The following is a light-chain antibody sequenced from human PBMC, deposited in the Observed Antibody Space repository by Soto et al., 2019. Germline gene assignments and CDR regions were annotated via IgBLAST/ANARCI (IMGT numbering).Light chain of an antibody. CDR2: DTS. V-gene: IGLV7-46*01. Sequence: QAVLTQEPSLTVSPGGTVTLTCASSTGAVTSGHYPYWFQQKPGQAPRTLIYDTSNKHSWTPARFSGSLVGGKPALTLSGAQPEDEAEYFCLLSYGGARRVFGGGTKLTVL. CDR1: TGAVTSGHY. J-gene: IGLJ2*01. CDR3: LLSYGGARRV.